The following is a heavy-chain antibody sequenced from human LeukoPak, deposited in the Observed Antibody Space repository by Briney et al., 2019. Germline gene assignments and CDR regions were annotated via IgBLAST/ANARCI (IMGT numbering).Heavy chain of an antibody. J-gene: IGHJ3*02. V-gene: IGHV3-23*01. CDR2: ISDGGRST. Sequence: PGGSLRLSCAASGFTFSNYAMSWVRQAPGKGLEWVSTISDGGRSTYYKNSVEGRFTISRDNSKNTVYLQMNSLRAEDTAIYSCAKVLRDGYNYDAFDIWGQGTMVTVSS. D-gene: IGHD5-24*01. CDR3: AKVLRDGYNYDAFDI. CDR1: GFTFSNYA.